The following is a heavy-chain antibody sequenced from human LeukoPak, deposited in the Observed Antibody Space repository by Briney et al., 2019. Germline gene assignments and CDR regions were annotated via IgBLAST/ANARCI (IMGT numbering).Heavy chain of an antibody. CDR1: GYTFGSHS. CDR2: ISSISHYI. V-gene: IGHV3-21*01. J-gene: IGHJ4*02. CDR3: TRDYYDSSGLPFDY. D-gene: IGHD3-22*01. Sequence: GGFLRLSCAGSGYTFGSHSMNWVRQAPGKGLEWVSSISSISHYIYYAESVKGRFTISRDNAKNSLYLQMNSLRAEDTALYYCTRDYYDSSGLPFDYWGQGTLVTVSS.